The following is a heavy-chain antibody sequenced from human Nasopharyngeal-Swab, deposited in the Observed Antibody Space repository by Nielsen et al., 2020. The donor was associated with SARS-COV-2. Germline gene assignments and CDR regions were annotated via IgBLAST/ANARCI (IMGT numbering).Heavy chain of an antibody. D-gene: IGHD4-23*01. V-gene: IGHV3-30-3*01. CDR2: ISYDGSNK. CDR3: AREERGGKNWFDP. CDR1: GFTFSSYA. Sequence: GESLKISCAASGFTFSSYAMHWVRQAPGKGLEWVAVISYDGSNKYYADSVKGRFTISRDNSKNTLYLQMNSLRAEDTAVYYCAREERGGKNWFDPWGQGTLVTVSS. J-gene: IGHJ5*02.